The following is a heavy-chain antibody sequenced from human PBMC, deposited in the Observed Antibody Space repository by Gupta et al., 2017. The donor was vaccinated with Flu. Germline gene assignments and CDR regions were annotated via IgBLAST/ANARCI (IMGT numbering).Heavy chain of an antibody. J-gene: IGHJ4*02. V-gene: IGHV3-23*01. CDR1: GFPFCSLP. CDR3: AKGRGYCSGGSCYTDY. D-gene: IGHD2-15*01. Sequence: EVQLLESGGGLVPPGGSLSPSCAASGFPFCSLPMTCVRQAPGKGLEWVSAISGSGGSTYYADSVKGRFTISRDNSKNTLYLQMNSLRAEDTAVYYCAKGRGYCSGGSCYTDYWGQGTLVTVSS. CDR2: ISGSGGST.